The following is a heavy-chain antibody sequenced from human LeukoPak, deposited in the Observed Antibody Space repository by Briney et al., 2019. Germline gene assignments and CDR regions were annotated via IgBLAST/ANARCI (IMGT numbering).Heavy chain of an antibody. CDR1: GDSISSPYY. CDR3: ARASFDDGSFGY. Sequence: SETLSLTCAVSGDSISSPYYWAWIRQPPERGLEWIASLHHKGTTFLNPSLKSRVAISRDTSKEQFSLNLISVTAADTAVYYCARASFDDGSFGYWGQGILVTVSS. V-gene: IGHV4-38-2*01. J-gene: IGHJ4*02. D-gene: IGHD1-26*01. CDR2: LHHKGTT.